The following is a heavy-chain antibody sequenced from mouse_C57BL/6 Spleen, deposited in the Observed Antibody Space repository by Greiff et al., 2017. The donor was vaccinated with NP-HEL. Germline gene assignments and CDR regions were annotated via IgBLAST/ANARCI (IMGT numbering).Heavy chain of an antibody. V-gene: IGHV1-31*01. J-gene: IGHJ1*03. D-gene: IGHD3-3*01. CDR2: IYPYNGVS. CDR1: GYSFTGYY. Sequence: EVQLQQSGPELVKPGASVKISCKASGYSFTGYYMHWVKQSPGNILDWIGYIYPYNGVSSYNQKFKGKATFTVDKSSITAYMELRSLTTEDSAVYYCERPRDGVYFDGWGTGTTVTVSS. CDR3: ERPRDGVYFDG.